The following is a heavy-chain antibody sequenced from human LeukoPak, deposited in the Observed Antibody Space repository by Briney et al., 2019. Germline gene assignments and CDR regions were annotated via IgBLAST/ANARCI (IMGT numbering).Heavy chain of an antibody. CDR2: IKSKTDGGTT. V-gene: IGHV3-15*01. J-gene: IGHJ5*02. CDR3: AKCGYGSGSYLNWFDP. CDR1: GFTFSNAW. Sequence: PGGSLRLSCAASGFTFSNAWMSWVRQAPGKGLEWVGRIKSKTDGGTTDYAAPVKGRFTISRDDSKNTLCLQMNSLKTEDTAVYYCAKCGYGSGSYLNWFDPWGQGTLVTVSS. D-gene: IGHD3-10*01.